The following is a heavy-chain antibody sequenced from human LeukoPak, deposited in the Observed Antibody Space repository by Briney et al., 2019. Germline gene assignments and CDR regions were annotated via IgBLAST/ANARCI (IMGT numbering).Heavy chain of an antibody. Sequence: ASVKVSCKASGYTFTSYYLHWVRQAPGQGLEWLGVINPSGGSTTYPQKFQGRVTITADESTSTAYMELSSLRSEDTAVYYCARDPGATYYDILTGYSPYYFDYWGQGTLVTVSS. CDR2: INPSGGST. D-gene: IGHD3-9*01. V-gene: IGHV1-46*01. J-gene: IGHJ4*02. CDR3: ARDPGATYYDILTGYSPYYFDY. CDR1: GYTFTSYY.